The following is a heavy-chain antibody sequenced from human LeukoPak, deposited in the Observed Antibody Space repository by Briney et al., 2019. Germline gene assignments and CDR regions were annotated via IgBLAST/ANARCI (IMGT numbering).Heavy chain of an antibody. CDR1: SASISSNY. CDR2: IYTSGST. J-gene: IGHJ5*02. Sequence: PSETLSLTCTVSSASISSNYWSWVRHPAGKGLEWVGRIYTSGSTDYSSSLKSRVAMSIDTSKNQFSLKLRSVTAADTAVYYCARDWNAGSGWFLWFDPWGQGTLVTVSS. D-gene: IGHD6-19*01. CDR3: ARDWNAGSGWFLWFDP. V-gene: IGHV4-4*07.